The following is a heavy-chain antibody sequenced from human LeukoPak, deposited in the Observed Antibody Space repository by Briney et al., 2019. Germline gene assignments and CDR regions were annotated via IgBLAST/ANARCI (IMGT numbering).Heavy chain of an antibody. CDR1: GFTFSSYG. J-gene: IGHJ4*02. Sequence: GGSLRLSCAASGFTFSSYGMHWVRQAPGKGLEWVSVIYSGGSTYYADSVKGRFTISRDNSKNTLYLQMNSLRAEDTAVYYCAREYCSGGSCYCDYWGRGTLVTVSS. V-gene: IGHV3-53*01. CDR2: IYSGGST. D-gene: IGHD2-15*01. CDR3: AREYCSGGSCYCDY.